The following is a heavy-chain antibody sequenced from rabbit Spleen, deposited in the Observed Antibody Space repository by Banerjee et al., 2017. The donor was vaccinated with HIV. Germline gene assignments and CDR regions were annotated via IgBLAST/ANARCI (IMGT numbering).Heavy chain of an antibody. CDR2: INAGSRGFT. CDR3: ARDTSSSFSSYGMDL. J-gene: IGHJ6*01. CDR1: GFSFSSNW. D-gene: IGHD1-1*01. V-gene: IGHV1S45*01. Sequence: LEESEGGLVKPGGTLTLTCTVSGFSFSSNWICWVRQAPGKGLEWIACINAGSRGFTYHASWAKDRFTISKTSSTTVTLQMTSLTAADTATYFCARDTSSSFSSYGMDLWGPGTLVTVS.